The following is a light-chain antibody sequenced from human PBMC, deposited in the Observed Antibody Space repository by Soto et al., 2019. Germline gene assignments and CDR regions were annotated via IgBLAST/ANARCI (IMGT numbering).Light chain of an antibody. J-gene: IGLJ1*01. CDR2: SDH. CDR1: SSNIGSNS. Sequence: QSVLTQPPSASGTPGQRVTISCSGSSSNIGSNSVNWYQQFPGTAPKLLIYSDHQRPSGVPVRFSGSKSGTSASLAISGLQSDDEAEYYCATWDDRLDGLYVLGTGTKVTVL. CDR3: ATWDDRLDGLYV. V-gene: IGLV1-44*01.